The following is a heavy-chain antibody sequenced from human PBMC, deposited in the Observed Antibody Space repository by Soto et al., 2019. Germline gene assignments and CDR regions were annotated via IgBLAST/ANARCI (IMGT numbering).Heavy chain of an antibody. V-gene: IGHV1-2*04. CDR3: AREEGYSSGLGIDY. D-gene: IGHD6-19*01. CDR1: GYTFTDYY. CDR2: INPNSGVT. J-gene: IGHJ4*02. Sequence: QVQLVQSGAEVKKPGASVTVSCKASGYTFTDYYMHWVRQAPGQGLEWRGWINPNSGVTNYAQKSQDWVTMTRDASITIAYMELRRLRSDDTAVYYYAREEGYSSGLGIDYWGQGNLVTVS.